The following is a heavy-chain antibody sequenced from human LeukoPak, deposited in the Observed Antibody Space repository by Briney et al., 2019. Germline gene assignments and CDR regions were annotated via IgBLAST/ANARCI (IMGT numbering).Heavy chain of an antibody. CDR3: ATERNCGGGCSNCFDP. Sequence: GGSLTLSCVASGYTFRRNGLHWVRQAPGKGLEWVAFIPYDGYKKSYLDSVKGRFTISRDNSKNTVYLQMSSLRAEDTALYYCATERNCGGGCSNCFDPWGQGTLVIVSS. D-gene: IGHD2-21*02. CDR2: IPYDGYKK. V-gene: IGHV3-30*02. CDR1: GYTFRRNG. J-gene: IGHJ5*02.